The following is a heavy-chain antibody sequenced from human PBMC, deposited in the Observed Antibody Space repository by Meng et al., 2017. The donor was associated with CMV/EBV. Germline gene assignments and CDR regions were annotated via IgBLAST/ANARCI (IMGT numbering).Heavy chain of an antibody. Sequence: GESLKISCVGSGFTFKDYYMSWIRQTPGKGLEWVANIKQDGSEKYYVDSVKGRFTISRDNAKNSLYLQMNSLRAEDTAVYYCARNAPIQIITIFGVVTPEYFQHWGQGTLVTVSS. J-gene: IGHJ1*01. CDR1: GFTFKDYY. V-gene: IGHV3-7*01. CDR3: ARNAPIQIITIFGVVTPEYFQH. D-gene: IGHD3-3*01. CDR2: IKQDGSEK.